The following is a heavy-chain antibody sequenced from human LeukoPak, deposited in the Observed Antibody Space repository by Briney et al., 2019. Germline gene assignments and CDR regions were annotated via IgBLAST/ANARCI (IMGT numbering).Heavy chain of an antibody. CDR2: IRYDGGNK. J-gene: IGHJ6*03. Sequence: GGSLRLSCAASGFTFSNYGMHLVRQAPGEGLEWGACIRYDGGNKYYADSVKGRFTMLRDNFKNMIYLQMNSLRSEDTAVYYCAKDGARVGATTYYYMDVWGKGTTVTVSS. CDR1: GFTFSNYG. V-gene: IGHV3-30*02. CDR3: AKDGARVGATTYYYMDV. D-gene: IGHD1-26*01.